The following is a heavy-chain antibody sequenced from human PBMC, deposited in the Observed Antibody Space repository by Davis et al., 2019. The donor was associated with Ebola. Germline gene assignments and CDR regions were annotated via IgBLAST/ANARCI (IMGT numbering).Heavy chain of an antibody. CDR2: INWNGGST. V-gene: IGHV3-20*04. CDR1: GFTFDDYA. J-gene: IGHJ4*02. Sequence: GESLKISCVGSGFTFDDYAMTWVRQAPGKGLEWVSGINWNGGSTGYADSVKGRFTISRDNAKNSLYLRLNSLRAGDTAVYYCARSVRLGEPLDYWGQGTLVTVSS. CDR3: ARSVRLGEPLDY. D-gene: IGHD3-16*01.